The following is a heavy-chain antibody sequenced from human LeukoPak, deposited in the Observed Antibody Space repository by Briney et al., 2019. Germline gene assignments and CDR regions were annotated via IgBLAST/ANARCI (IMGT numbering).Heavy chain of an antibody. D-gene: IGHD7-27*01. CDR3: ARVSTGDWYFDL. CDR2: INHSGST. J-gene: IGHJ2*01. CDR1: GGSFSGYY. V-gene: IGHV4-34*01. Sequence: SETLSLTCAVYGGSFSGYYWSWIRQPPGKGLEWIGEINHSGSTNYNPSLKSRVTISVDTSKNQFSLKLSSVTAADTAVYYCARVSTGDWYFDLWGRGTLVTVSS.